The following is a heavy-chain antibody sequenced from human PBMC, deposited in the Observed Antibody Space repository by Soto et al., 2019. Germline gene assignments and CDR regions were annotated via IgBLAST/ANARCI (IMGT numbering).Heavy chain of an antibody. CDR3: ARLIAARRGWFDP. Sequence: SETLSLTCTVSGGSISSYYWSWIRQPPGKGLEWIGYIYYSGSTNYNPSLKSRVTISVDTSKNQFSLKLSSVTAADTAVYYCARLIAARRGWFDPWGQGTLVTVSS. D-gene: IGHD6-6*01. J-gene: IGHJ5*02. CDR1: GGSISSYY. V-gene: IGHV4-59*01. CDR2: IYYSGST.